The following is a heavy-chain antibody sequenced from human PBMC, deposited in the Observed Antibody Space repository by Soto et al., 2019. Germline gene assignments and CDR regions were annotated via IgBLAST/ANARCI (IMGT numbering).Heavy chain of an antibody. J-gene: IGHJ6*02. CDR3: AGSYYDFWSGYENLYGMDV. V-gene: IGHV3-30-3*01. CDR2: ISYDGSNK. CDR1: GFTFSSYA. D-gene: IGHD3-3*01. Sequence: QVQLVESGGGVVQPGRSLRLSCAASGFTFSSYAMHWVRQAPGKGLEWVAVISYDGSNKYYADSVKGRFTISRDNSKNTLYLQMNSLRAEDTAVYSCAGSYYDFWSGYENLYGMDVWGQGTTVTVSS.